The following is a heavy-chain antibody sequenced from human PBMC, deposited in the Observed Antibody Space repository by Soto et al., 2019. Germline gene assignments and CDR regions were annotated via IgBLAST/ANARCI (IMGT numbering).Heavy chain of an antibody. J-gene: IGHJ6*03. CDR1: GGSFSGYY. D-gene: IGHD2-21*01. V-gene: IGHV4-34*01. CDR3: ARGGISHWAYFYYMDV. CDR2: INHLGSI. Sequence: SSETLSLTCAVYGGSFSGYYWSWIRQHPGKALEWIGEINHLGSINYNPSLKSRVTMSVDTSKNQFSLTLNSVTAADTATYYCARGGISHWAYFYYMDVWDRGTTVTAP.